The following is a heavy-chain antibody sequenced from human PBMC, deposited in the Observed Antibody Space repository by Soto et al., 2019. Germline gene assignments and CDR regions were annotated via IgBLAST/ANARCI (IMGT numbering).Heavy chain of an antibody. V-gene: IGHV3-30*18. D-gene: IGHD3-9*01. J-gene: IGHJ4*02. CDR3: AKDHHDTLTGYYGPDY. CDR2: ISYDGSNK. CDR1: GFTFSSYG. Sequence: QVQLVESGGGVVQPGRSLRLSCAASGFTFSSYGIHWVRQAPGKGLEWVAVISYDGSNKYYADSVKGRFTISRDNSKNTLYLQMNSLRAEDTAVYYCAKDHHDTLTGYYGPDYWGQGTLVTVSS.